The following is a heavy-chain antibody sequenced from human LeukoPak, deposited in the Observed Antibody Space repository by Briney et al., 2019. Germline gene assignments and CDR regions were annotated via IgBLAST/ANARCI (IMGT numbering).Heavy chain of an antibody. CDR3: ARSVVPAVTNWYFDL. CDR2: IYYSGST. J-gene: IGHJ2*01. CDR1: GGSISSYY. D-gene: IGHD2-2*01. Sequence: PSETLSLTCTVSGGSISSYYWSWIRQPPGKGLEWIGYIYYSGSTNYNPSLKSRVTISVDTSKNQFSLKLSSVTAADTAVYYCARSVVPAVTNWYFDLWARGTLVTVSS. V-gene: IGHV4-59*01.